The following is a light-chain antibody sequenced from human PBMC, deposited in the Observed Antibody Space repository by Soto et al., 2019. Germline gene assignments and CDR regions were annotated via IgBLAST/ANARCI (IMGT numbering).Light chain of an antibody. CDR2: DVT. CDR1: SSDVGAYNY. CDR3: CSYAGTYSYV. Sequence: QSVLTQPRSVSGSPGQSVTISCTGTSSDVGAYNYVSWYQQHPGKAPKFMIYDVTKRPSGVPDRFSGSKSGNTASLTISGLQADDEADYYCCSYAGTYSYVFRTGTKLTVL. J-gene: IGLJ1*01. V-gene: IGLV2-11*01.